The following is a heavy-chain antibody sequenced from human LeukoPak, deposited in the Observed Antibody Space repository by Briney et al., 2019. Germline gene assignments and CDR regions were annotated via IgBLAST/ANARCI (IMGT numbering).Heavy chain of an antibody. D-gene: IGHD3-10*01. Sequence: GESLKISCKGSGYSFTSYWIGWVRQMPGKGLEWMGIIYPGDSDTRYSPSFQGQVTSSADKSISTAYLQWSSLKASDTAMYYCARHSFGSGSSRKNYYYYYMDVWGKGTTVTVSS. CDR1: GYSFTSYW. V-gene: IGHV5-51*01. J-gene: IGHJ6*03. CDR3: ARHSFGSGSSRKNYYYYYMDV. CDR2: IYPGDSDT.